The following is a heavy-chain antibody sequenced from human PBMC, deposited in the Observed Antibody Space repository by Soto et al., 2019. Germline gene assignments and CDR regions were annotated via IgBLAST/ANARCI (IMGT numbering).Heavy chain of an antibody. D-gene: IGHD5-18*01. J-gene: IGHJ6*02. V-gene: IGHV1-18*01. CDR2: ISAYNGNT. CDR3: ARDLLDKAMVSLGYYYYGMDV. CDR1: GYTFTSYG. Sequence: ASVKVSCKASGYTFTSYGISWVRQAPGQGLEWMGWISAYNGNTNYAQKLQGRVTMTTDTSTSTAYMELRSLRSDDTAVYYCARDLLDKAMVSLGYYYYGMDVWGPGTKVTVSS.